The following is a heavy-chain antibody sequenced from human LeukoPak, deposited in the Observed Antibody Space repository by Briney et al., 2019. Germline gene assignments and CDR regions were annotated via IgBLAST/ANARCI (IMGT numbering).Heavy chain of an antibody. CDR2: VIHSGTT. CDR3: ARHDYDSSGHRRDYYFDY. CDR1: GGSITGSTYY. J-gene: IGHJ4*02. Sequence: SETLSLTCTVSGGSITGSTYYWGWIRQPPGKGLEWIVSVIHSGTTYYNPSLRSRVIVSMDTSKKQYSLRLSSVTAADTAVYYCARHDYDSSGHRRDYYFDYWSQGTLVTVSS. D-gene: IGHD3-22*01. V-gene: IGHV4-39*01.